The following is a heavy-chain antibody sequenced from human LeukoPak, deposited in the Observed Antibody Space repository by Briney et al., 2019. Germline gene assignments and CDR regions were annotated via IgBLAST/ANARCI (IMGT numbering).Heavy chain of an antibody. CDR1: EYSFTNYW. Sequence: GESLKISCKGSEYSFTNYWIGWVRQMPGKGLEWMGIIYPGDSDTRYSPFFQGRVTISADKSISTAYLQWSSLKASDTAMYFCATYAGSYSKYFQHWGQGTLVTVSS. V-gene: IGHV5-51*01. CDR2: IYPGDSDT. D-gene: IGHD3-10*01. CDR3: ATYAGSYSKYFQH. J-gene: IGHJ1*01.